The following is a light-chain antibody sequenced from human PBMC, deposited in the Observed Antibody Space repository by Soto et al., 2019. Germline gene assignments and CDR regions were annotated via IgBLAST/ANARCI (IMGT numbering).Light chain of an antibody. CDR2: AAS. Sequence: DIQMTQSPSSLSASVGDRVTITCRASQSISSYLNWYQQKPGKAPKLLIYAASSLQSGVPSRFSGGGSGTDFTLTISSLQPEDFATYYCQQSYSTVLTFGGGTKVEIK. V-gene: IGKV1-39*01. J-gene: IGKJ4*01. CDR3: QQSYSTVLT. CDR1: QSISSY.